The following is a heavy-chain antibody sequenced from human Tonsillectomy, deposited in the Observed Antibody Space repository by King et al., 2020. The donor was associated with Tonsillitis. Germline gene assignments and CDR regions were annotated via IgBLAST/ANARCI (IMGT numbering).Heavy chain of an antibody. J-gene: IGHJ4*02. Sequence: QLQESGPGLVKPSETLSLTCTVSGGSISSSSYYWGWIRQPPGKGLEWIGSIYFSGSTYYNPSLKSRVPISVDTSKNQFSLKLSSVTAADTAVYYCARHHWGSSTARLDYWGQGTLVTVSS. V-gene: IGHV4-39*01. D-gene: IGHD6-6*01. CDR1: GGSISSSSYY. CDR3: ARHHWGSSTARLDY. CDR2: IYFSGST.